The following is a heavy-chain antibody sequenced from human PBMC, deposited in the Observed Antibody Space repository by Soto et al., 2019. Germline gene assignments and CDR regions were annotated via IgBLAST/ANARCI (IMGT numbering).Heavy chain of an antibody. Sequence: EALCLTCTVSGGSISDFYWSWIRQPPGKGLEWIGYIYYSGSTNNNPSLKSRVTISVDTSKNQFSLNLRSMSPADTAVYYCARVGGLAARTFDYWGPGTLVTVSS. D-gene: IGHD6-6*01. V-gene: IGHV4-59*01. CDR1: GGSISDFY. CDR2: IYYSGST. CDR3: ARVGGLAARTFDY. J-gene: IGHJ4*02.